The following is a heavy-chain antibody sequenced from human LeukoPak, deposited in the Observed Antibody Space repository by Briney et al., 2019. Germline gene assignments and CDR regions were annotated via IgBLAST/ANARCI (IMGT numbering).Heavy chain of an antibody. CDR2: IIPILGIA. J-gene: IGHJ5*02. Sequence: ASVKVSCKASGGTFSSYTISWVRQAPGQGLEWMGRIIPILGIANYAQKSQGRVTITADKSTSTAYMELSSLRSEDTAVYYCARDRGGYCSSTSCYYWFDPWGQGTLVTVSS. D-gene: IGHD2-2*01. CDR3: ARDRGGYCSSTSCYYWFDP. CDR1: GGTFSSYT. V-gene: IGHV1-69*04.